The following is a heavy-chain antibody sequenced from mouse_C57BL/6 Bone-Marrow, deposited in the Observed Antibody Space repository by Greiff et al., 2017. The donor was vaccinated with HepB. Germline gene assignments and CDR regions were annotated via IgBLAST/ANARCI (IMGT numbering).Heavy chain of an antibody. Sequence: EVQRVESGAELVRPGASVKLSCTASGFNIKDDYMHWVKQRPEQGLEWIGWIDPENGDTEYASKFQGKATITADTSSNTAYLQLSSLTSEDTAVYYCTTDYGSSCDGFAYWGQGTLVTVSA. CDR1: GFNIKDDY. CDR3: TTDYGSSCDGFAY. D-gene: IGHD1-1*01. V-gene: IGHV14-4*01. CDR2: IDPENGDT. J-gene: IGHJ3*01.